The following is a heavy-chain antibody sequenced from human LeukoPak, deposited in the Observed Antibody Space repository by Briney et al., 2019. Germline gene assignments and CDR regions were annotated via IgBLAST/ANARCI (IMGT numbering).Heavy chain of an antibody. J-gene: IGHJ3*02. Sequence: GASVKVSCKASVYTFTGYYMYWVRQAPGQGLEWMGWINPNSGGTNYAQKFQGRVTMTRDTSISTAYMELSRLRSDDTAVYYCARDWSNSDAFDIWGQGTMVTVSS. CDR3: ARDWSNSDAFDI. D-gene: IGHD1-26*01. V-gene: IGHV1-2*02. CDR1: VYTFTGYY. CDR2: INPNSGGT.